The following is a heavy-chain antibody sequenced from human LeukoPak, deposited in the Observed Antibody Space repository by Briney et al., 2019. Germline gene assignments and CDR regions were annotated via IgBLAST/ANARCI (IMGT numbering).Heavy chain of an antibody. D-gene: IGHD2-2*01. Sequence: GGSLRLSCAASGFTFSDYYMSWIRQAPGKGLEWVSYISSSGSTIYYADSVKGRFTISRDNAKNSLYLQMNSLRAEDTAVYYCARDFPFYCSSTSCYPFDYWAREPWSPSPQ. J-gene: IGHJ4*02. CDR2: ISSSGSTI. CDR1: GFTFSDYY. CDR3: ARDFPFYCSSTSCYPFDY. V-gene: IGHV3-11*01.